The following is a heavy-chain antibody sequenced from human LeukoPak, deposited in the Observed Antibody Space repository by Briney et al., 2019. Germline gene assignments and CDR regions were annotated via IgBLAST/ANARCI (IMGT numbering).Heavy chain of an antibody. CDR2: INPNSGGT. Sequence: ASVKVSCKASGYTFTGYYMHWVRQAPGQGLEWMGWINPNSGGTNYAQKFQGRVTMTRDTSISTAYMELSRLRSDDTAVYYCAGDCGGSYNDAFDIWGQGTMVTVSS. D-gene: IGHD1-26*01. V-gene: IGHV1-2*02. J-gene: IGHJ3*02. CDR1: GYTFTGYY. CDR3: AGDCGGSYNDAFDI.